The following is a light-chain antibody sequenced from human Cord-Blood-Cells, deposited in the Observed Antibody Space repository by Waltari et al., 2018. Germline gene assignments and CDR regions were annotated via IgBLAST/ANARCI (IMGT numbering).Light chain of an antibody. J-gene: IGKJ2*01. CDR2: AAS. V-gene: IGKV1-39*01. CDR1: QSISSY. CDR3: QQSYSTPYT. Sequence: IQLPQSPSSLSASVGARVTITCRASQSISSYLNWYQQKPGKAPKLLIYAASSLQSGVPSRVSGSGSGTDVTLTISSLQPEDFATYDCQQSYSTPYTFGQGTKLEIK.